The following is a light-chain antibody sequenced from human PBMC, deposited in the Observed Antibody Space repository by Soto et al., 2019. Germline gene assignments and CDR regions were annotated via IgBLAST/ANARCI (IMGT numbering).Light chain of an antibody. CDR1: QSISSSY. Sequence: EIVLTQSPGTLSLSPGERATLSCRASQSISSSYLAWYQQKPGQSPRLLIYAASSRATGIPDRFSGSWSGTDFTLTISRLEPEDVAVYYCQHYGSTPYTLGQGTKLEIK. V-gene: IGKV3-20*01. J-gene: IGKJ2*01. CDR3: QHYGSTPYT. CDR2: AAS.